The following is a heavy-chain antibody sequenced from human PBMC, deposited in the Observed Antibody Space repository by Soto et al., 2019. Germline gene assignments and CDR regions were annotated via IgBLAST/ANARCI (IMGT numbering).Heavy chain of an antibody. V-gene: IGHV3-23*01. CDR3: ASDPSTGYAGY. Sequence: ETLSLSSAASGFTFGVYCMHLVRQAPGKGLEWVSTISNSGDATYYADSVKGRFTASRDNSKNTLYLQMTSLRVEDTALYYCASDPSTGYAGYWGQGTLVTFSS. D-gene: IGHD3-9*01. CDR2: ISNSGDAT. CDR1: GFTFGVYC. J-gene: IGHJ4*02.